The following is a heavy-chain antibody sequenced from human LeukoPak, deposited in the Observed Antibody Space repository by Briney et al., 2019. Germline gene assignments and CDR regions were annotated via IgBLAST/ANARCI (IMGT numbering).Heavy chain of an antibody. D-gene: IGHD3-10*01. CDR2: INHSGST. CDR1: GGSFSGYY. J-gene: IGHJ5*02. Sequence: PSETLSLTCAVYGGSFSGYYWSWIRQPPGKGLEWIGEINHSGSTNYNPSRKSRVTISVDTSKNQFCLKLSSVTAADTAVYYCARGRTVLLWFGESSNWFDPWGQGTLVTVSS. CDR3: ARGRTVLLWFGESSNWFDP. V-gene: IGHV4-34*01.